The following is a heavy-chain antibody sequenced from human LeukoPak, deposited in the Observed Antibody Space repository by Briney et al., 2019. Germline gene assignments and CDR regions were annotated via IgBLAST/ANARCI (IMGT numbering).Heavy chain of an antibody. V-gene: IGHV3-11*01. J-gene: IGHJ4*02. Sequence: GGSLRLSCAASGFTFSHYYMSWIRQAPGKGLEWVSYISGDGSSISYADSVQGRFTISRDNAKISLYLQMNSLRPEDTAVYYCARGGYYGGDDYWGQGTLVTVSS. CDR3: ARGGYYGGDDY. CDR2: ISGDGSSI. D-gene: IGHD4-23*01. CDR1: GFTFSHYY.